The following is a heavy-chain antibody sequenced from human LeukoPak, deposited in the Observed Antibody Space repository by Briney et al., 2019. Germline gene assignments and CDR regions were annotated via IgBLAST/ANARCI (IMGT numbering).Heavy chain of an antibody. J-gene: IGHJ6*03. D-gene: IGHD1-26*01. CDR2: IIPIFGTA. CDR3: AASGSYHYYYYMDV. Sequence: GSSVKVSCXASGGTFSSYAISWVRHAPGQGLEWMGGIIPIFGTANYAQKFQGRVTITADESTSTAYMELSSLRSEDTAVYYCAASGSYHYYYYMDVWGKGTTVTVSS. CDR1: GGTFSSYA. V-gene: IGHV1-69*01.